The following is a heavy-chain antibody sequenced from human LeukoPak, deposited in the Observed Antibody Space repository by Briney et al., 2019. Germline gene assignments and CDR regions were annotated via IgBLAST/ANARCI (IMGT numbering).Heavy chain of an antibody. J-gene: IGHJ4*02. CDR3: ARDLRRAAAGFDY. CDR2: IIPIFGTA. CDR1: GGTFSSYA. Sequence: SVKVSCKASGGTFSSYAISWVRQAPGQGLEWMGGIIPIFGTANYAQKFQGRVTITADESTSTAYMELSSLRSEDTAVYYCARDLRRAAAGFDYWGQGTLVTVSS. D-gene: IGHD6-13*01. V-gene: IGHV1-69*13.